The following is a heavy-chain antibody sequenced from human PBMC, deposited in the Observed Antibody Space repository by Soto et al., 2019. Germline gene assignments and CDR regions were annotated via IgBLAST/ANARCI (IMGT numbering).Heavy chain of an antibody. CDR3: AKKKLRFLEWLPRNYYGMDV. V-gene: IGHV3-23*01. Sequence: VGSLRLSCSASGVTFSSYAMSRVREAPGKGLEWVSAISGSGGSTYYADSVKGRFTISRDNSKNTLYLQMNSLRAEDTAVYYCAKKKLRFLEWLPRNYYGMDVWGQGTTVTVSS. CDR1: GVTFSSYA. D-gene: IGHD3-3*01. CDR2: ISGSGGST. J-gene: IGHJ6*02.